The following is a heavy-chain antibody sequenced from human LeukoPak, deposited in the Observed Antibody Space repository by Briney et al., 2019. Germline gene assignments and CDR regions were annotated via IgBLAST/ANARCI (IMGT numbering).Heavy chain of an antibody. J-gene: IGHJ6*02. CDR1: GFTVSSNY. D-gene: IGHD5-18*01. CDR2: IYSGGST. CDR3: ARDHGYSYGYPYYYYGMDV. Sequence: GGSLRLSCAASGFTVSSNYMSWVRQAPGKGLEWVSVIYSGGSTYYADYVKGRFTISRDNSKNTLYLQMNSLRAEDTAVYYCARDHGYSYGYPYYYYGMDVWGQGTTVTVSS. V-gene: IGHV3-66*01.